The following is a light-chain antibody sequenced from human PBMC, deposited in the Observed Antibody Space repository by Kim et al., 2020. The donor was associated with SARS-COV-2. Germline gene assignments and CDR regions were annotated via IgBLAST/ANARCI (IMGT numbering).Light chain of an antibody. CDR2: YDS. J-gene: IGLJ2*01. CDR3: QVWDSSSDHRVV. Sequence: GKTARVSCGGNSIGRKSVHWYQQKSGQAPVLVIYYDSDRPSGIPERFSGSNSGNTATLTISRVEAGDEADYYCQVWDSSSDHRVVFGGGTQLTVL. CDR1: SIGRKS. V-gene: IGLV3-21*04.